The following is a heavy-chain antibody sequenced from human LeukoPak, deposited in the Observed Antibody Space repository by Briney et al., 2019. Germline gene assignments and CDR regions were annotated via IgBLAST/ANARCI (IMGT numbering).Heavy chain of an antibody. CDR2: INSDGSST. D-gene: IGHD3-16*01. J-gene: IGHJ5*02. Sequence: GGSLRLSCAASGFTFSSFWMHWVRQVPGKGLVWVSRINSDGSSTSYADSVKGRFTISRDNSKNTLYLQMNSLRAEDTAVYYCAKAYGEEHGYDPWGQGTLVTVSS. CDR3: AKAYGEEHGYDP. CDR1: GFTFSSFW. V-gene: IGHV3-74*01.